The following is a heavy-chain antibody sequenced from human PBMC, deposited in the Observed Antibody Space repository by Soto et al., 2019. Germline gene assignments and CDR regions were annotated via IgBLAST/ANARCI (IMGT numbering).Heavy chain of an antibody. V-gene: IGHV6-1*01. CDR2: TYYRSKWYN. Sequence: SQTLSLTCAISGDSVSSNSAAWNWIRQSPSRGLEWLGRTYYRSKWYNDYAVPVKSRITINPDTSKNQFSLQLNSVTPEDTAVYYCARDSLTMVRGVIISAYYYYGMDVWGQGTTVTVSS. CDR3: ARDSLTMVRGVIISAYYYYGMDV. D-gene: IGHD3-10*01. CDR1: GDSVSSNSAA. J-gene: IGHJ6*02.